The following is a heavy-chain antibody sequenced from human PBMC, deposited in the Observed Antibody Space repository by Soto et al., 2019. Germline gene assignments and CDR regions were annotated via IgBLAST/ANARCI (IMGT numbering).Heavy chain of an antibody. CDR1: GVSFSGYY. V-gene: IGHV4-34*01. Sequence: SETLSLTCAVYGVSFSGYYWSWIRQPPGKGLEWIGEINHSGSTNYNPSLKSRVTISVDTSKNQFSLKLSSVTAADTAVYYCARVIYSSGCFDYWGQGTLVTVSS. J-gene: IGHJ4*02. D-gene: IGHD6-19*01. CDR2: INHSGST. CDR3: ARVIYSSGCFDY.